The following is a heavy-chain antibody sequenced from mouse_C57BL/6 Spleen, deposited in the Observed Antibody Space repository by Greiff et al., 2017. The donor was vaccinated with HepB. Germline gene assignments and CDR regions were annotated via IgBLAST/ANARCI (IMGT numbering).Heavy chain of an antibody. V-gene: IGHV1-19*01. J-gene: IGHJ4*01. CDR3: ARSGTAQARDAMDY. CDR1: GYTFTDYY. Sequence: EVQLQQSGPVLVKPGASVKMSCKASGYTFTDYYMNWVKQSHGKSLEWIGVINPYNGGTSYNQKFKGKATLTVDKSSSTAYMELNSLTSEDSAVYYCARSGTAQARDAMDYWGQGTSVTVSS. CDR2: INPYNGGT. D-gene: IGHD3-2*02.